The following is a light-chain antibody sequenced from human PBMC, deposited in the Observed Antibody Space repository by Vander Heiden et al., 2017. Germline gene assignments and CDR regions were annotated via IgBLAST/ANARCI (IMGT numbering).Light chain of an antibody. Sequence: DFQLTQPPSFLSASVGDRDTITRRASQGICSQVAWYQQKPGKAPKFLIYTASTLQSGVPSRFSGSGSGTEFTLTISSLQPEDFATYYCQQLNSYPIAFGQGTRLEIK. CDR3: QQLNSYPIA. CDR2: TAS. CDR1: QGICSQ. V-gene: IGKV1-9*01. J-gene: IGKJ5*01.